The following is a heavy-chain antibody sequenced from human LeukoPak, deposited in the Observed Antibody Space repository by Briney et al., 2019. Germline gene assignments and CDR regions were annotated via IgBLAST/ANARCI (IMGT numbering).Heavy chain of an antibody. V-gene: IGHV1-69-2*01. CDR3: ATEAGSTHNCSSTSCSGGYNWFDP. D-gene: IGHD2-2*01. J-gene: IGHJ5*02. CDR2: VDPEDGET. CDR1: GYTFTDYY. Sequence: ASVKVSCKVSGYTFTDYYMHWVQKAPGKGREWMGLVDPEDGETIYAEKFQGRVTITADTSTDTAYMELSSLRSEDTAVYYCATEAGSTHNCSSTSCSGGYNWFDPWGQGTLVTVSS.